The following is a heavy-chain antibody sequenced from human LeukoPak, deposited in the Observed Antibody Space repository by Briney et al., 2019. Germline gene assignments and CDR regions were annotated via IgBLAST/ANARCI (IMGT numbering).Heavy chain of an antibody. Sequence: ASVKVSCKASGYTFTNYGISWVRQAPGQGLEWMGWISAYNDNTNYAQKLQDRVTMTTDTFTNTAYMEVRSLRSDDTAVYYCARKPTTNFDFWGQGTLVTVSS. CDR1: GYTFTNYG. J-gene: IGHJ4*02. CDR2: ISAYNDNT. D-gene: IGHD1-26*01. CDR3: ARKPTTNFDF. V-gene: IGHV1-18*01.